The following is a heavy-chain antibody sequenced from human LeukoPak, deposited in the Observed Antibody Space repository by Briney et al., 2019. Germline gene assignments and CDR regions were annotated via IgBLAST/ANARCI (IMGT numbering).Heavy chain of an antibody. D-gene: IGHD5-12*01. CDR2: ISSNGGST. CDR1: GFTFSSYA. V-gene: IGHV3-64D*06. CDR3: VKAPRYSGYDY. Sequence: GGSLRLSCSASGFTFSSYAMPCLRQAPRKGLQYVSAISSNGGSTYYADSVKGRFTISRDNSKNILYLQMSSLRAEDTAVYYCVKAPRYSGYDYWGQGTLVTVSS. J-gene: IGHJ4*02.